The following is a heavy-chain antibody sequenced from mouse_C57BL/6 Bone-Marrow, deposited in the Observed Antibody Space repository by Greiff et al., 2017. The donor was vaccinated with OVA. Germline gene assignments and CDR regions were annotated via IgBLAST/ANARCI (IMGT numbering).Heavy chain of an antibody. Sequence: EVQGVESGGGLVQPGGSLKLSCAASGFTFSDYYMYWVRPTPEKRLEWVAYISNGGGSTYYPDTVKGRFTISRDNAKNTLYLQMSRLKSEDTAMYYCARRDYYGSSYGLDVWGTGTTVTVSS. CDR3: ARRDYYGSSYGLDV. V-gene: IGHV5-12*01. CDR1: GFTFSDYY. CDR2: ISNGGGST. D-gene: IGHD1-1*01. J-gene: IGHJ1*03.